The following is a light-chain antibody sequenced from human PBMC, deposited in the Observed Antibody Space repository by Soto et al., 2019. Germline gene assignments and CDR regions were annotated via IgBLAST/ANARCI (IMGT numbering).Light chain of an antibody. CDR1: QTINSW. CDR3: QQYNDFQYT. V-gene: IGKV1-5*03. Sequence: DIQMTQSPSTLSASVGDRVTITCRASQTINSWLAWYQQKPGKAPKLLIYATSNLESGVPSRFSGSGSGTDFSHTISSLQPVDSATYYCQQYNDFQYTFGQGTKLEI. CDR2: ATS. J-gene: IGKJ2*01.